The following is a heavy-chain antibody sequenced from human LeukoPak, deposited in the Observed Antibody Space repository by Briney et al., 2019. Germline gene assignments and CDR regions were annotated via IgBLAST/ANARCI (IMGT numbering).Heavy chain of an antibody. Sequence: SETLSLTCIVSGVSIRSGDYYWGWIRQPPGKSLEWIGCMSSGGSFFYNPSLENRVTITVDTSKNHFSLMLTSVTAADTAIYYCSRELPYTGSQRNFDSWPQGALVPVST. CDR2: MSSGGSF. J-gene: IGHJ4*02. V-gene: IGHV4-39*07. CDR3: SRELPYTGSQRNFDS. CDR1: GVSIRSGDYY. D-gene: IGHD1-26*01.